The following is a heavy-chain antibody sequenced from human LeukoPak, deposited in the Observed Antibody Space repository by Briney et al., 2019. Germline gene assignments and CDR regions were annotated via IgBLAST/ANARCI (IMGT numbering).Heavy chain of an antibody. V-gene: IGHV4-4*02. CDR3: ARDRYGSGSYKDY. CDR2: IYHSGST. Sequence: SETLSLTCAVSGGSISSSNWWSWVRQPPGKGLDWIREIYHSGSTNYNPSLKSRVTISVDKSKNQFSLQLSSVTAAHTAVYYCARDRYGSGSYKDYWGQGTLVTVSS. D-gene: IGHD3-10*01. J-gene: IGHJ4*02. CDR1: GGSISSSNW.